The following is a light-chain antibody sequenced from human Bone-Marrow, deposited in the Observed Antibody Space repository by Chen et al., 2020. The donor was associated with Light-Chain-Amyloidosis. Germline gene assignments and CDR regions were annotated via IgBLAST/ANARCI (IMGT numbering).Light chain of an antibody. V-gene: IGLV3-21*02. CDR3: QVWDRSSDRPV. Sequence: SYVLTQPSSVSVAPGQTATIAFGGNNIGSTSVHWYQQTPGQAPLLVVYDDSDRPSGVPERLAGSNSGYTATRTISRVEAGDEADYYCQVWDRSSDRPVFGGGTKLTGL. CDR1: NIGSTS. CDR2: DDS. J-gene: IGLJ3*02.